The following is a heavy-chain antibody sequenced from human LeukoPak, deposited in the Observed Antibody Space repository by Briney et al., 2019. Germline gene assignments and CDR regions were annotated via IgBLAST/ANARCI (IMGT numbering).Heavy chain of an antibody. V-gene: IGHV3-11*06. CDR1: GFTFSDYY. CDR3: ARVNSYYDFWSGPNWFDP. CDR2: ISSSSSYT. Sequence: ESGGGLVKPGGSLRLSFAASGFTFSDYYMSWIRQAPGKGLEWVSYISSSSSYTNYADSVKGRFTISRDNAKNSLYLQMNSLRAEDTAVYYCARVNSYYDFWSGPNWFDPWGQGTLVTVSS. J-gene: IGHJ5*02. D-gene: IGHD3-3*01.